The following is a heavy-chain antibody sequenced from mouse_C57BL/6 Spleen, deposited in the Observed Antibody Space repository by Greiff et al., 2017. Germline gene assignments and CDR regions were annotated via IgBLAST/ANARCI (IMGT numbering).Heavy chain of an antibody. Sequence: QVQLQQPGAELVKPGASVKMSCKASGYTFTSYWITWVKQRPGQGLAWIGDIYPGSGSTNYNEKLKSKATLTVDTSSSTAYRPLRSLTSADSAVYDCARTRSSRGYFDVWGTGTTVTVSS. CDR3: ARTRSSRGYFDV. CDR1: GYTFTSYW. V-gene: IGHV1-55*01. J-gene: IGHJ1*03. CDR2: IYPGSGST. D-gene: IGHD1-1*01.